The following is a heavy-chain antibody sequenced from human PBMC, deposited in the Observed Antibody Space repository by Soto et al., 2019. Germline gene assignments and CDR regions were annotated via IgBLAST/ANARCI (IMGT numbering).Heavy chain of an antibody. V-gene: IGHV3-23*01. D-gene: IGHD3-16*01. J-gene: IGHJ6*02. CDR2: ISGSGSNK. CDR3: AKADYDWTYYYGMDV. CDR1: GCKCRSYG. Sequence: GGSLRLSCAASGCKCRSYGMSWVSKDPGKGLEWVSAISGSGSNKYYADSVKGRFTISRDNSKNTLYLQMNSLRAEDTALYYCAKADYDWTYYYGMDVWGQGTTVTISS.